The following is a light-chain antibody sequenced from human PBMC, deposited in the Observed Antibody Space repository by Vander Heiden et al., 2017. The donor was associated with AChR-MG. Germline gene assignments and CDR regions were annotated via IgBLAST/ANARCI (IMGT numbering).Light chain of an antibody. Sequence: QSALTQPASASRSPGQSITISCSGTSSDIGAYNYVSWYHQHPGKAPKLMIFEVNSRPSGVPARFSGSKSCNTASLTATARLDEEEADYYCSSYADSSNVVFGGGTKLTVL. CDR3: SSYADSSNVV. CDR2: EVN. V-gene: IGLV2-8*02. J-gene: IGLJ2*01. CDR1: SSDIGAYNY.